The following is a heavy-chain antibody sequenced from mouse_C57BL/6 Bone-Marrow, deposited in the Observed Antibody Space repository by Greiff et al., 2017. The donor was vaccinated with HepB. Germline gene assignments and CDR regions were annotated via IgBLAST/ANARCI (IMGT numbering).Heavy chain of an antibody. CDR1: GYTFTTYP. CDR3: ARRDDYEAWFAY. V-gene: IGHV1-47*01. CDR2: FHPYNDDT. Sequence: QVQLKESGAELVKPGASVKMSCKASGYTFTTYPTEWMKQNHGKSLEWIGNFHPYNDDTKYNEKFKGKATLTVEKSSSTVYLELSRLTSDDSAVYYCARRDDYEAWFAYWGQGTLVTVSA. J-gene: IGHJ3*01. D-gene: IGHD2-4*01.